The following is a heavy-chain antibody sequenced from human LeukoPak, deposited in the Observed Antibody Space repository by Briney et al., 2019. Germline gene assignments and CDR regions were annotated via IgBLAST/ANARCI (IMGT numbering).Heavy chain of an antibody. D-gene: IGHD3-10*01. CDR3: ARCRQYYGSRVFGY. J-gene: IGHJ4*02. CDR2: IEHSGST. CDR1: AASVTANC. V-gene: IGHV4-34*01. Sequence: SQTQSPTCALDAASVTANCWGCIRQPPRKWREWKGEIEHSGSTTYNPSLKGRATISVDTSKNRFSLKLSCVAAAHTPVYYGARCRQYYGSRVFGYWGQRTLVTVSS.